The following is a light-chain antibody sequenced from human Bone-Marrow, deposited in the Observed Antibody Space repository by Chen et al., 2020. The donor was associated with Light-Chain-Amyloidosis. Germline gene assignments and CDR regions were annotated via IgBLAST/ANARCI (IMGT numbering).Light chain of an antibody. CDR1: GSGVGSYNL. CDR2: KGN. J-gene: IGLJ2*01. Sequence: QSALTQPASVSGSPGQSITILCTETGSGVGSYNLVSWYQHNPGKVPKILIYKGNKRPSGVSNRFAGSRCGNTASLTISGLQAEDEADYYCCSYADTVIFGGGTKLPVL. CDR3: CSYADTVI. V-gene: IGLV2-23*01.